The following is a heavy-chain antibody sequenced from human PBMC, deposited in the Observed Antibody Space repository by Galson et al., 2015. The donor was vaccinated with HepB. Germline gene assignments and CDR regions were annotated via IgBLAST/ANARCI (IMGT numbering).Heavy chain of an antibody. D-gene: IGHD1-26*01. CDR3: AKEQFMGNIGDTFDV. J-gene: IGHJ3*01. CDR2: ISTGSSYT. CDR1: GFTFSRFV. V-gene: IGHV3-21*01. Sequence: SLRLSCAASGFTFSRFVMSWVRQAPGKGLEWVSCISTGSSYTSYADSVKGRFTISRDDAKNSLHLEMSSLRAEDTAEYFCAKEQFMGNIGDTFDVWGQGAMVTVSS.